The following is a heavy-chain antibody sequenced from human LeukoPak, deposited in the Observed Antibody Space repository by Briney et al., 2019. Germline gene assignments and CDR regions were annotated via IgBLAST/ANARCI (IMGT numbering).Heavy chain of an antibody. CDR2: IYPGDSDT. CDR3: ARRQANLYYFDS. Sequence: GESLKISCKGSGYSFTSYWIGWVRQTPGKGLEWMGIIYPGDSDTRYRPSFQGQVTISADKSINTAYLQWSSLKASDTAMYYCARRQANLYYFDSWGQGTLVTVSS. J-gene: IGHJ4*02. D-gene: IGHD1-26*01. V-gene: IGHV5-51*01. CDR1: GYSFTSYW.